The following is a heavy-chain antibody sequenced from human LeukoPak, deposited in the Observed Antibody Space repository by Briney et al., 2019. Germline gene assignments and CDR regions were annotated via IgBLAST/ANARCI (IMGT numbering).Heavy chain of an antibody. CDR1: GGSISSSNYY. D-gene: IGHD3-22*01. Sequence: SETLSLTCTVSGGSISSSNYYWGWIRQPPGKGLEWIGYIFNSGSTYYNPSLKSRVTMSVDTSKNQFSLKLSSVTAADTAVYYCARDKYYYDSSGSIRFDYWGQGTLVTVSS. CDR2: IFNSGST. V-gene: IGHV4-39*07. J-gene: IGHJ4*02. CDR3: ARDKYYYDSSGSIRFDY.